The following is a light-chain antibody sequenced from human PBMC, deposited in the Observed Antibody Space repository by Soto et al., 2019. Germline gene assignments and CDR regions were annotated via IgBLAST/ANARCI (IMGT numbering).Light chain of an antibody. J-gene: IGLJ2*01. CDR3: AVWDDSLSGRV. V-gene: IGLV1-47*01. CDR2: RNN. CDR1: TSNFGSHY. Sequence: QSVLTQPPSASGTPGQRSPSLCPGATSNFGSHYVYWYQQLPGTAPKLFVYRNNQRPSGVPDRFSGSKSGTSASLAISGLRSEDEADYYCAVWDDSLSGRVFGGGTKLTVL.